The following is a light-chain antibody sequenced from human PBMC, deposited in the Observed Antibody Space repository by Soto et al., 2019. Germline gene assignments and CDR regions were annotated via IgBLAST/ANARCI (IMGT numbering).Light chain of an antibody. CDR1: SSDIGGYNF. V-gene: IGLV2-14*03. Sequence: QSVLTQPASVSGSPGQSITISCTGTSSDIGGYNFVSWYQQHPGKAPKLMIYDVSNRPTGISDRFSGSKSGNTASLTISGLQAEDEAYYYCSTYTRSNRVFGGGTKLTVL. CDR3: STYTRSNRV. J-gene: IGLJ3*02. CDR2: DVS.